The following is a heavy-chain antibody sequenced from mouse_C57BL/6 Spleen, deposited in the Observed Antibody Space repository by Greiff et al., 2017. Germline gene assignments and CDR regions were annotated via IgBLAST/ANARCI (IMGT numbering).Heavy chain of an antibody. CDR1: GYSFTDYN. D-gene: IGHD1-1*01. CDR2: INPNYGTT. V-gene: IGHV1-39*01. Sequence: EVQLQQSGPELVKPGASVKISCKASGYSFTDYNMNWVKQSNGKSLEWIGVINPNYGTTSYNQKFKSKATLTVDQSSSTAYMQLNSLTSEDSAVDYCARSTTVVDTDHNYYAIDYWGQGTSVTVSS. CDR3: ARSTTVVDTDHNYYAIDY. J-gene: IGHJ4*01.